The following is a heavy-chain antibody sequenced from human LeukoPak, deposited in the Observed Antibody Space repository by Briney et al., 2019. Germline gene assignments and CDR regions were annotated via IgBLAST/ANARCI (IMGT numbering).Heavy chain of an antibody. CDR3: AREWSREAYCGGDCYFAFDI. CDR2: IYYSGST. V-gene: IGHV4-31*03. J-gene: IGHJ3*02. D-gene: IGHD2-21*02. CDR1: GGSISSGGYY. Sequence: SQTLSLTCTVSGGSISSGGYYWSWIRQHPGKGLEWIGYIYYSGSTYYNPSLKSRVTISVDTSKSQFSLKLSSVTAADTAVYYCAREWSREAYCGGDCYFAFDIWGQGTMVTVSS.